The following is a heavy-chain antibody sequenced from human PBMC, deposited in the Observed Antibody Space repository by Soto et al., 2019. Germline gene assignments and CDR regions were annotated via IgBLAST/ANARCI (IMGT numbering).Heavy chain of an antibody. V-gene: IGHV1-69*13. CDR3: ASASSTSWLYYFDY. CDR1: GVSFGGYA. CDR2: IMPLFGKP. D-gene: IGHD2-2*01. J-gene: IGHJ4*02. Sequence: SVKVSCKASGVSFGGYAFSWVRQAPGQGLEWMGGIMPLFGKPDYAQKFQGRVTITADESTSTTYMELSSLRSEDTALYFCASASSTSWLYYFDYWGRGTRVTVSS.